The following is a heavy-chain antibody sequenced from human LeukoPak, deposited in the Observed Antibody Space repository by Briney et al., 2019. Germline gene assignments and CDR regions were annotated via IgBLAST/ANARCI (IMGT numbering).Heavy chain of an antibody. CDR2: IYYSGST. CDR3: ARDLPVTTSGVWFDP. CDR1: GGSISSYY. J-gene: IGHJ5*02. D-gene: IGHD4-17*01. V-gene: IGHV4-59*01. Sequence: SETLSLTCTVSGGSISSYYWSWIRQPPGKGLEWIGYIYYSGSTNYNPSLKSRVTISVDTSKLQAYLKLSSVTAADTAVYYCARDLPVTTSGVWFDPWRQGTLVTVSS.